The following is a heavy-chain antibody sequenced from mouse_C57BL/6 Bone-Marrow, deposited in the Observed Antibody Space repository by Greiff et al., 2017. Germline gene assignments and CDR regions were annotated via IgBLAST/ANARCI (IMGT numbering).Heavy chain of an antibody. CDR1: GYAFTNYL. CDR3: AIHGNYLYAMCY. D-gene: IGHD2-1*01. Sequence: QVQLQQSGAELVRPGTSVKVSCKASGYAFTNYLIEWVKQRPGQGLEWIGVINPGSGGTNYNEKFKGKATLTADKSSSTAYMQLSSLTSEDSAVYFCAIHGNYLYAMCYWGQGTSVTVSS. J-gene: IGHJ4*01. V-gene: IGHV1-54*01. CDR2: INPGSGGT.